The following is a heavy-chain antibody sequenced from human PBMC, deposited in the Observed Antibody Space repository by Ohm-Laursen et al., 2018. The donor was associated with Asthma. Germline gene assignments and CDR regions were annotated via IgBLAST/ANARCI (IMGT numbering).Heavy chain of an antibody. D-gene: IGHD5-12*01. J-gene: IGHJ4*02. V-gene: IGHV4-31*03. CDR3: AREATIITRYFDS. Sequence: SQTLSLTCTVSGGSISSGGYYWSWIRQHPGKGLEWIGYIYYSGSTYYNPSLKSRVTISVDTSKNQFSLNLRSVTAADTAVYYCAREATIITRYFDSWGQGRLVTVSS. CDR2: IYYSGST. CDR1: GGSISSGGYY.